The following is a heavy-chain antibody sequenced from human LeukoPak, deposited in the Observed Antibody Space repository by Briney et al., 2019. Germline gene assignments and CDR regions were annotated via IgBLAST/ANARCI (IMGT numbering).Heavy chain of an antibody. Sequence: ASVKVSCKASGYTFTSYDINWVRQATGQGLEWMGWMNPNSGNTGYAQKFQGRVTMTRNTSISTAYMELSSLRSEDTAVYYCAKDSRTYYFGSGTFSLPKRPLGYFDYWGQGTLVTVSS. CDR3: AKDSRTYYFGSGTFSLPKRPLGYFDY. V-gene: IGHV1-8*01. CDR2: MNPNSGNT. D-gene: IGHD3-10*01. J-gene: IGHJ4*02. CDR1: GYTFTSYD.